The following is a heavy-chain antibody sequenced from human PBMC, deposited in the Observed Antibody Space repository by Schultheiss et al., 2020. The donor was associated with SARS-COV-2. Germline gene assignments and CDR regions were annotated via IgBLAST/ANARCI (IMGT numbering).Heavy chain of an antibody. J-gene: IGHJ6*03. Sequence: GGSLRLSCKGSGYSFTSYWIAWVRQMPGKGLEWIGIIYPGDSDTRYSPSFQGQVTISADKSISTAYLQWSSLKASDTAMYYCARHRPYDFWSGYYSDYYYYMDVWGKGTTVTVSS. D-gene: IGHD3-3*01. CDR3: ARHRPYDFWSGYYSDYYYYMDV. CDR2: IYPGDSDT. CDR1: GYSFTSYW. V-gene: IGHV5-51*01.